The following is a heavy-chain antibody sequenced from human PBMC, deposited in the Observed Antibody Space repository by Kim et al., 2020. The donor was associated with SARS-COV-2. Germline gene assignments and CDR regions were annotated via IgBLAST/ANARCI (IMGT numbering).Heavy chain of an antibody. Sequence: SETLSLTCAVYGGSFSGYYWSWIRQPPGKGLEWIGEINHSGSTNYNPSLKSRVTISVDTSKNQFSLKLSSVTAADTAVYYCARRGAITIFGVVIIRGAFDIWGQGTMVTVSS. J-gene: IGHJ3*02. CDR2: INHSGST. CDR1: GGSFSGYY. CDR3: ARRGAITIFGVVIIRGAFDI. D-gene: IGHD3-3*01. V-gene: IGHV4-34*01.